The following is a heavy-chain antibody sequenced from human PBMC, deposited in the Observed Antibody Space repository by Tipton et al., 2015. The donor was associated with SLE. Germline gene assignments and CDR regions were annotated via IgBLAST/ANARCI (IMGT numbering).Heavy chain of an antibody. CDR1: GGSISSSSYY. CDR3: ARSLIAAPRDNWFDP. D-gene: IGHD6-13*01. Sequence: TLSLTCTVSGGSISSSSYYWGWIRQPPGKGLEWIGSIYYSGSTYYNPSLKSRVTISVDTSKNQFSPKLSSVTAADTAVYYCARSLIAAPRDNWFDPWGQGTLVTVSS. V-gene: IGHV4-39*07. J-gene: IGHJ5*02. CDR2: IYYSGST.